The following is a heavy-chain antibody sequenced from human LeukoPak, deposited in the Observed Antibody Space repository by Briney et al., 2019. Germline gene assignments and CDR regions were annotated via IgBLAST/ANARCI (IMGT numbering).Heavy chain of an antibody. V-gene: IGHV3-33*01. Sequence: PGGSLRLSCAASGFTFSSFAMHWVRQAPGKGLEWVAVIRYDGTNIYYADSVKGRFTISRDSAKNSLYLQLNSLRAEDTAVYYCAREGITAAADYWGQGTLVTVSS. CDR2: IRYDGTNI. D-gene: IGHD6-13*01. CDR3: AREGITAAADY. J-gene: IGHJ4*02. CDR1: GFTFSSFA.